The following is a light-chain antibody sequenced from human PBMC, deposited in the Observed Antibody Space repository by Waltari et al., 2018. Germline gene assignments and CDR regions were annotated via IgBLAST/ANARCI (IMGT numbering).Light chain of an antibody. J-gene: IGKJ1*01. CDR2: GGS. CDR1: QSLLHSNGNTY. CDR3: VQAIAFPWT. Sequence: DIVMTQTPLSLPITPGEPASISCRSSQSLLHSNGNTYLHWYLQKQGQSPQLLIYGGSNRASGVPDRFSGSGSGTDFTLKISKVEAEDVGVYYCVQAIAFPWTFGQGTKVEIK. V-gene: IGKV2-40*01.